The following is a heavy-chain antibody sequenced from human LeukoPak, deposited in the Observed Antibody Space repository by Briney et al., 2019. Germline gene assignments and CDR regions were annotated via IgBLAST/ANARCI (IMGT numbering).Heavy chain of an antibody. J-gene: IGHJ3*02. Sequence: PSETLSLTCTVSGGSISSYYWSWIRQPPGKGLEWIGYIYYSGSTNYNPSLKSRVTISVDTSKNQFSLKLSSVTAADTAVYYCARHSGVQAIKNYDFWSGTGPFEAFDIWGQGTMVTVSS. V-gene: IGHV4-59*08. CDR2: IYYSGST. CDR3: ARHSGVQAIKNYDFWSGTGPFEAFDI. D-gene: IGHD3-3*01. CDR1: GGSISSYY.